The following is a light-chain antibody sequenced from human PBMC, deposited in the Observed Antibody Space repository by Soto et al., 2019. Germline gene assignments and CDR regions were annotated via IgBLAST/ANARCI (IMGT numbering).Light chain of an antibody. V-gene: IGKV3-11*01. Sequence: EIVLTQSPATLSLSAGERATLSCRASQSVVTYLAWYQHKPGQAPRLLIYDASNRATGIPARFSGSGSGTDFTLSISSLEPEDFAVYYCQQRSTWPPTFGGGTKVEIK. CDR3: QQRSTWPPT. CDR1: QSVVTY. J-gene: IGKJ4*01. CDR2: DAS.